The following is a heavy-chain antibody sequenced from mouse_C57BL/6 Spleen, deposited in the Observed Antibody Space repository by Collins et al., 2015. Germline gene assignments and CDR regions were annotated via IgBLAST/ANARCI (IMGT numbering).Heavy chain of an antibody. Sequence: DVQLQESGPGLVKPSQSLSLTCSVTGYSITSGYYWNWIRQFPGNKLEWMGYISYDGSNNYNPSLKNRISITRDTSKNQFFLKLNSVTTEDTATYYCARDLDSNWFAYWGRGTLVTVSA. CDR1: GYSITSGYY. CDR2: ISYDGSN. V-gene: IGHV3-6*01. D-gene: IGHD2-5*01. CDR3: ARDLDSNWFAY. J-gene: IGHJ3*01.